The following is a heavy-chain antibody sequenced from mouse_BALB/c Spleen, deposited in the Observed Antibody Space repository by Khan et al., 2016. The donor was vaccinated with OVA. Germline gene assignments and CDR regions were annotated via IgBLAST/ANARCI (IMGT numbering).Heavy chain of an antibody. CDR1: GYTFINYW. D-gene: IGHD1-1*02. CDR2: INPSTAYT. V-gene: IGHV1-7*01. Sequence: VQLVESGAELAKPGASVKMSCKASGYTFINYWILWVKQRPGQGLEWIGYINPSTAYTEYNQNFKDKATLTADKSSSTAYMQLSSLTSEDSAVYYCARRGLWWGFDYWGQGTTLTVSS. CDR3: ARRGLWWGFDY. J-gene: IGHJ2*01.